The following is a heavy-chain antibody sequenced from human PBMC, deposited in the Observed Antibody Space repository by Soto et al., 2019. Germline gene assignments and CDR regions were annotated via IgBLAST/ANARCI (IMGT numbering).Heavy chain of an antibody. D-gene: IGHD2-21*01. CDR3: AKDRRGGEYPAFDL. Sequence: EVQLLESGGGLVQPGGSLRLSCAASGFTVSDYDMGWVRQAPGKGLEWVSLIRGDGGATYYADSVEGRLTISRDTSENTVYLQMNSLRAEDTALYYCAKDRRGGEYPAFDLWGQGTMVTVSS. V-gene: IGHV3-23*01. CDR1: GFTVSDYD. CDR2: IRGDGGAT. J-gene: IGHJ3*01.